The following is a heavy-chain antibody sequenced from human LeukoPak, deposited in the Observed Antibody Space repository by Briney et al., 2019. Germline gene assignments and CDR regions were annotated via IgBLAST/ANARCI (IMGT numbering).Heavy chain of an antibody. V-gene: IGHV4-39*01. CDR1: GGSISSSSYY. Sequence: SETLSLTCTVSGGSISSSSYYWGWIRQPPGKGLEWIGSIYYSGSTYYNPSLKSRVTISVDTSKNQFSLKLSSVTAADTAVYYCARGPDYCTSTGWRFDYWGQGTLVTVSS. CDR2: IYYSGST. D-gene: IGHD2-2*01. J-gene: IGHJ4*02. CDR3: ARGPDYCTSTGWRFDY.